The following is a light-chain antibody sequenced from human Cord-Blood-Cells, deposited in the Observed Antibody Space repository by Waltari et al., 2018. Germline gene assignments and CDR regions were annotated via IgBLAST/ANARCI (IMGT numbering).Light chain of an antibody. CDR3: QSYDSSLSGVV. CDR1: SSKIGAGYD. CDR2: GSS. Sequence: QSVLTQPPSVSGAPGQRVTISCTGSSSKIGAGYDVPWYQQLPRTAPKRLISGSSNRPSGVPDRFSGSKSGSSASLAITVLQAEDEADYYCQSYDSSLSGVVFGGGTKLTVL. J-gene: IGLJ2*01. V-gene: IGLV1-40*01.